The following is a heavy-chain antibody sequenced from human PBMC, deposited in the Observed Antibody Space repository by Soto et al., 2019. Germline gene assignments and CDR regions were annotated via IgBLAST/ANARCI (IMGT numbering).Heavy chain of an antibody. CDR2: ISSDGRTT. J-gene: IGHJ4*02. Sequence: EVQLLESGGGLVQPGGSLRLSCAASGFTFSSNAMSWVRQAPGKGLEWVSGISSDGRTTNYADSVGGRFTISRDNAKNTLYVQMNSLRAEDTAVYYCVRGNSGYGNFDYWGQGTLVTVSS. CDR1: GFTFSSNA. CDR3: VRGNSGYGNFDY. V-gene: IGHV3-23*01. D-gene: IGHD5-12*01.